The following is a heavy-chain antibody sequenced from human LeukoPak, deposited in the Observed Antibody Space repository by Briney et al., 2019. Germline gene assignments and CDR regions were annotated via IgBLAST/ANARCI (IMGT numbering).Heavy chain of an antibody. CDR1: GFTFSRYG. CDR2: IRDDGSTR. CDR3: ARGFDDFRKSSQFDY. Sequence: GGSLRLSCAASGFTFSRYGLHWVRQAPGKGLEWVAFIRDDGSTRYYADSVKGRFTVSRDNSKNTLYLQMDSLRSEDTAVYYCARGFDDFRKSSQFDYWGQGTLVTVSS. D-gene: IGHD3-3*01. J-gene: IGHJ4*02. V-gene: IGHV3-30*02.